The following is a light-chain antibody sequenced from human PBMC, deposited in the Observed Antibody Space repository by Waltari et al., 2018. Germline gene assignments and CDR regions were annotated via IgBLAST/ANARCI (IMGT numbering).Light chain of an antibody. CDR2: EVN. V-gene: IGLV2-23*02. CDR3: CSFTSSSTYV. Sequence: QSALTQPAPVSASPGQSLTVPCRGSISDFGLFKFVSWFQQYPGKPPRLIIYEVNKRPPGISDRFSATKSGNVASLTISGLQADDEADYYCCSFTSSSTYVFGSGTTVTVL. J-gene: IGLJ1*01. CDR1: ISDFGLFKF.